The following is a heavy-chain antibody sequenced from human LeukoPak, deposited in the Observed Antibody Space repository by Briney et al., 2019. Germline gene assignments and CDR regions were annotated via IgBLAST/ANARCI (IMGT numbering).Heavy chain of an antibody. CDR3: ARWGITVGNYGLDV. V-gene: IGHV3-13*05. CDR1: GFTFSRYD. J-gene: IGHJ6*02. D-gene: IGHD6-19*01. CDR2: IGTAGAP. Sequence: GGSLRLSCAASGFTFSRYDMHWVRHVVGKGLEWVSGIGTAGAPYYSGSVDGRFIISRENDKNSLYLQMNSLRAGDTAVYYCARWGITVGNYGLDVWGQGTTVIVSS.